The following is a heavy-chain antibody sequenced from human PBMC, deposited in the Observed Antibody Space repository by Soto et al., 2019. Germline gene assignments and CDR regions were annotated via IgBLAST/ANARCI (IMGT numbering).Heavy chain of an antibody. J-gene: IGHJ6*02. D-gene: IGHD5-18*01. CDR3: ASTGVDTAMVRGMDV. V-gene: IGHV4-4*07. CDR1: AGSISNYF. CDR2: IDNSGST. Sequence: SETLSLTCTVSAGSISNYFCNWIRQPAGKGLEWIGRIDNSGSTNYNPSLKSRVTMSSDTSRNQFSLKLNSETAADTAVYYCASTGVDTAMVRGMDVWGQGTTVTVSS.